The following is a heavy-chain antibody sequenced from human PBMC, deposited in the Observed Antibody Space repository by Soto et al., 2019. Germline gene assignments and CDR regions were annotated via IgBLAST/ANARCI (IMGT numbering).Heavy chain of an antibody. D-gene: IGHD2-2*01. Sequence: QVQLQESGPGLVKPSETLSLTCTVSGGSVSSGSYYWSWIRQPPGKGLEWIGYIYSSGSTNYNPSLNSRVTISVDTSKNQFSLKLSSVTAADTAVYYCARGRYCISTSGYGYHYYYGMDVWGQGTTVTVSS. V-gene: IGHV4-61*01. CDR1: GGSVSSGSYY. CDR3: ARGRYCISTSGYGYHYYYGMDV. CDR2: IYSSGST. J-gene: IGHJ6*02.